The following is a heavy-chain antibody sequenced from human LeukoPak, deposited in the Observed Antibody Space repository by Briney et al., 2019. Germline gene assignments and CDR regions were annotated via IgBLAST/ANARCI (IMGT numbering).Heavy chain of an antibody. D-gene: IGHD2-2*01. J-gene: IGHJ5*02. CDR2: IYYSGST. Sequence: PSETLSLTCTVSGGSISSSSYYWGWIRQPPGKGLDYVVSIYYSGSTYYNPSLKSRVTISVDTSKNQFSLKLSSVTAADTAVYYCARHVVVVPAAPMSLAVEFDPWGQGTLVTVSS. CDR3: ARHVVVVPAAPMSLAVEFDP. V-gene: IGHV4-39*01. CDR1: GGSISSSSYY.